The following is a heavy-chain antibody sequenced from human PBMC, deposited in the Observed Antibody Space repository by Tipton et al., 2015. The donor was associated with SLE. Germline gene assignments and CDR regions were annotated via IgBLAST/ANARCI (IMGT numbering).Heavy chain of an antibody. CDR2: IYYSGST. CDR3: ARVKLGLFDY. V-gene: IGHV4-59*01. D-gene: IGHD7-27*01. J-gene: IGHJ4*02. CDR1: GGSFSGYY. Sequence: TLSLTCAVYGGSFSGYYWSWIRQPPGKGLEWIGYIYYSGSTNYNPSLKSRVTISVDTSKNQFSLKLSSVTAADTAVYYCARVKLGLFDYWGQGTLVTVSS.